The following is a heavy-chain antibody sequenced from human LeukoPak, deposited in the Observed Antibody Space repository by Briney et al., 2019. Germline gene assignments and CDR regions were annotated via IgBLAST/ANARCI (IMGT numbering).Heavy chain of an antibody. CDR2: ISYDGRNE. Sequence: GGSLRLSCAASGFTFNNYAMHWVRPAPGKGLEWEAVISYDGRNEYYADSVKGRFTISRDNSKNTLYLQMHSLRAEDTAVYYCARDRSSYEYYFDSWGQGTLVTVSS. V-gene: IGHV3-30*04. CDR1: GFTFNNYA. CDR3: ARDRSSYEYYFDS. D-gene: IGHD5-12*01. J-gene: IGHJ4*02.